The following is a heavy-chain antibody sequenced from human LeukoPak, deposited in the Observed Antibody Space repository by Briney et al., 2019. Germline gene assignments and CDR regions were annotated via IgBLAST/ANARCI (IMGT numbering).Heavy chain of an antibody. Sequence: SETLSLTCTVSGGPISTYYWSWFRQPPGEGLEWIGYIYSTGSTAYNASLRSRVTISVDTSKTQFSLKLTSVTAADTAVYYCASTRGHSYGWGAFDIWGQGTMVTVSS. CDR1: GGPISTYY. D-gene: IGHD5-18*01. J-gene: IGHJ3*02. CDR2: IYSTGST. CDR3: ASTRGHSYGWGAFDI. V-gene: IGHV4-4*09.